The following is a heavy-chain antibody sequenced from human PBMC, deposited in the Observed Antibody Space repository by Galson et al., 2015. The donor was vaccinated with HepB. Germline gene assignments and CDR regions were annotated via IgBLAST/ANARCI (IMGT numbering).Heavy chain of an antibody. J-gene: IGHJ5*02. D-gene: IGHD6-13*01. Sequence: SLRLSCAASGFTFSTYWMTWVRQAPGKGLEWVANIKQDGSEKNYVDSVKGRFTISRDNAKNSLFLQMNSLRAEDTAVYYCVRVGSSWYSYLGSLGQGTLVTVSS. CDR2: IKQDGSEK. CDR1: GFTFSTYW. CDR3: VRVGSSWYSYLGS. V-gene: IGHV3-7*03.